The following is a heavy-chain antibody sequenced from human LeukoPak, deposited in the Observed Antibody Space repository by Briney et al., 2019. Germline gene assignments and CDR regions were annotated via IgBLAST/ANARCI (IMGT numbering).Heavy chain of an antibody. J-gene: IGHJ6*02. CDR3: ARSLWFGELTGMDV. CDR2: INTDGTRT. D-gene: IGHD3-10*01. CDR1: GFTFSSYA. Sequence: GGSLRLSCAASGFTFSSYAMHWVRQAPGKGLVWVSRINTDGTRTSYVDSVKGRFTISRDNAKNSLYLQMNSLRAEDTAVYYCARSLWFGELTGMDVWGQGTTVTVSS. V-gene: IGHV3-74*01.